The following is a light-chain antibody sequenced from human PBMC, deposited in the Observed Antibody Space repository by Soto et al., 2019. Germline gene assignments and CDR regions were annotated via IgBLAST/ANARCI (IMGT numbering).Light chain of an antibody. J-gene: IGKJ4*01. CDR2: AAS. V-gene: IGKV1-39*01. Sequence: DIQLTQSPSSLSASVGDRVTITCRASQSVSTYLNWYVQKPGKAPKLLIYAASSLQSGVPSTFSGSGYGTDFTLTISSLQPEDFATYYCQQSYSSLTFGGGTKVDIK. CDR3: QQSYSSLT. CDR1: QSVSTY.